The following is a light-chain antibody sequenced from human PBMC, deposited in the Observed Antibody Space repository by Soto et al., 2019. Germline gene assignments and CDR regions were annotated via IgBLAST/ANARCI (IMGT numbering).Light chain of an antibody. Sequence: QSVLTPPPSVSGAPGQRVTISCTGGSSKIGAGYDVNWYQQLPGTAPKLLIYGNSNRPSGVPDRFSGSKSGTSASLAITGLQAEDEADYYCQSYDSSLSGSGVFGTGTKVTVL. V-gene: IGLV1-40*01. CDR1: SSKIGAGYD. CDR3: QSYDSSLSGSGV. CDR2: GNS. J-gene: IGLJ1*01.